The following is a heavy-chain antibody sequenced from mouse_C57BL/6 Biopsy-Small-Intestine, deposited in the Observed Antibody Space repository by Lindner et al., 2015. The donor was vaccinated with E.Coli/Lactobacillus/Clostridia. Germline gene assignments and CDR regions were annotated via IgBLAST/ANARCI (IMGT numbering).Heavy chain of an antibody. J-gene: IGHJ2*01. CDR3: AREGNYDFDVVDY. CDR2: ILPGSGIT. CDR1: GYTFTGYW. V-gene: IGHV1-9*01. Sequence: VQLQESGAELMKPGASVKLSCKATGYTFTGYWIEWVKQRPGHGLEWIGEILPGSGITKYNEKFKGKATLTADTSSNTAYMQLSSLTTEDSAIYYCAREGNYDFDVVDYWGQGTTLTVSS. D-gene: IGHD2-4*01.